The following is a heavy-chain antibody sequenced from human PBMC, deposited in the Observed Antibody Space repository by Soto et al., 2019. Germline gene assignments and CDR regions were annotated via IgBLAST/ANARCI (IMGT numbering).Heavy chain of an antibody. CDR3: ARAGPLGFGESTIYYYYGMDV. J-gene: IGHJ6*02. D-gene: IGHD3-10*01. CDR2: ISSSSSYI. Sequence: GGSLRLSCAASGFTFSSYSMNWVRQAPGKGLEWVSSISSSSSYIYYADSVKGRFTISRDNAKNSLYLQMNSLRAEDTAVYYCARAGPLGFGESTIYYYYGMDVWGQGTTVTVSS. CDR1: GFTFSSYS. V-gene: IGHV3-21*01.